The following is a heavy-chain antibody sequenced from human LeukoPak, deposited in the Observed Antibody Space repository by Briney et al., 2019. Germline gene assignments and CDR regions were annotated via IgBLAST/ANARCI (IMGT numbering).Heavy chain of an antibody. J-gene: IGHJ3*02. D-gene: IGHD1-26*01. CDR3: ARDWYSGSYGAFDI. CDR2: IYTSGST. CDR1: GGSISSYY. Sequence: SETLSLTRTVSGGSISSYYWSWIRQPAGKGLEWIGRIYTSGSTNYNPSLKSRVTMSVDTSKNQFSLKLSSVTAADTAVYYCARDWYSGSYGAFDIWGQGTMVTVSS. V-gene: IGHV4-4*07.